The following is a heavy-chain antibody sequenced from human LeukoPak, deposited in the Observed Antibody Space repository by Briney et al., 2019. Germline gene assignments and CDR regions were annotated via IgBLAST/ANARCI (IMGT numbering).Heavy chain of an antibody. CDR3: ARGVGWLRFFDY. CDR2: ITHSGGT. J-gene: IGHJ4*02. D-gene: IGHD5-12*01. CDR1: GGSFSNYY. V-gene: IGHV4-34*01. Sequence: SETLSLTCAVYGGSFSNYYWSWIRQSPGKGLEWIGEITHSGGTNYNPSLKSRVTISVDTSKNQFSLKLSSVTAADTAVYYCARGVGWLRFFDYWGQGTLVTVSS.